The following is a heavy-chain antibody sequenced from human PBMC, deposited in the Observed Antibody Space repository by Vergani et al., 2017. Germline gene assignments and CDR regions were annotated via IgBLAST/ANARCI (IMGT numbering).Heavy chain of an antibody. CDR2: IDPGDSYT. CDR1: GYSFTSYW. D-gene: IGHD4-17*01. V-gene: IGHV5-10-1*01. CDR3: ARAQGPTTVTTFIDY. Sequence: EVQLVQSGAEVKKPGESLRISCKGSGYSFTSYWISWVRQMPGKGLEWRGRIDPGDSYTHYSPSFQGNVTISGDKSISTAYRQWSSLKASDTAMYYGARAQGPTTVTTFIDYWGQGTLVTVSS. J-gene: IGHJ4*02.